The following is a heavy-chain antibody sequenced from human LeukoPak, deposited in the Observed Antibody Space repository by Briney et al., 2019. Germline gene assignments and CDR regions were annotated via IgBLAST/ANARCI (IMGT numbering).Heavy chain of an antibody. CDR3: ARETIAYYYDSSGSPFDY. J-gene: IGHJ4*02. D-gene: IGHD3-22*01. V-gene: IGHV4-34*01. Sequence: PSETLSLTCAVYGGSFSGYYWSWIRQPPGKGLEWIGEINHSGSTNYNPSLKSRVTISVDTSKNQFSLKLSSVTAADTAVYYCARETIAYYYDSSGSPFDYWGQGTLVTVSS. CDR2: INHSGST. CDR1: GGSFSGYY.